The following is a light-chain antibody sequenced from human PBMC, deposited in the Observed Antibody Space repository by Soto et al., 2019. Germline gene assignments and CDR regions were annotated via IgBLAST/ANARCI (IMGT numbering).Light chain of an antibody. CDR3: CPYAGAFTYV. CDR2: DVS. J-gene: IGLJ1*01. V-gene: IGLV2-11*01. CDR1: SSDVGGYSY. Sequence: QSVLTQPRSVSGSPGHSVTISCTGTSSDVGGYSYVSWYQQHPGKAPKLMISDVSKRPSGVPDRFSGSKFGNTASLTISGLQAEDEADYYCCPYAGAFTYVFGSGTKV.